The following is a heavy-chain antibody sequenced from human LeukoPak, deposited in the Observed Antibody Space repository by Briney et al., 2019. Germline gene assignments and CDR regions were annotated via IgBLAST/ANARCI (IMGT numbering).Heavy chain of an antibody. CDR2: ISPDGGDK. Sequence: GGSLRLSCAASGFTFSRFPMHWVRQAPGKGLEWVALISPDGGDKKYAGSVKGRFTVSRDNSKNTLYLQLNSLRLEDTAVYYCARDYPADHWGQGTLVTVSS. CDR3: ARDYPADH. V-gene: IGHV3-30-3*01. J-gene: IGHJ4*02. CDR1: GFTFSRFP.